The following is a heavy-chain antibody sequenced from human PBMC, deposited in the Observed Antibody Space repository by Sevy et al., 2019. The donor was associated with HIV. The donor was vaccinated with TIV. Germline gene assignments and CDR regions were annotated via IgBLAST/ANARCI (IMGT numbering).Heavy chain of an antibody. CDR2: ISPYNGYT. CDR1: GYLFISYG. J-gene: IGHJ6*03. V-gene: IGHV1-18*01. Sequence: ASVNVSCKASGYLFISYGINWVRQAPGQGLEWMGWISPYNGYTNSAQKFQDRVTLTTDTSTSTAYMELRSLRSDDTAVYYCARDDTYSDPARYHYSYMDVWGKGTTVTVSS. CDR3: ARDDTYSDPARYHYSYMDV. D-gene: IGHD1-26*01.